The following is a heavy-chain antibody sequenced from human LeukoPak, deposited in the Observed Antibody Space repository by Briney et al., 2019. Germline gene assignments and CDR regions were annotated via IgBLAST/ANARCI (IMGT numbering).Heavy chain of an antibody. V-gene: IGHV3-74*01. D-gene: IGHD3-10*01. CDR2: INSDGSST. Sequence: GGSLRLSCAASGLTLCSYWMHWVRQAPGKGLVWVSRINSDGSSTRYADSVKGRFTISRDNAKNTLYLQMNSLRAEDTAVYYCAELTSMVEQYWGQGTLVTVSS. CDR3: AELTSMVEQY. J-gene: IGHJ4*02. CDR1: GLTLCSYW.